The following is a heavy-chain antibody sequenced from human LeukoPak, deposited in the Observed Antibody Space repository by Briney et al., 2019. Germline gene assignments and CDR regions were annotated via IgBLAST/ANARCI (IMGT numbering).Heavy chain of an antibody. V-gene: IGHV3-11*04. D-gene: IGHD3-22*01. CDR2: ISSSGSTI. CDR1: GFIFSDYY. J-gene: IGHJ4*02. Sequence: GGSLRLSCAASGFIFSDYYMSWIRQAPGKGLEWVSYISSSGSTIYYADSVKGRFTISRDNAKNSLYLQMNSLRAEDTAVYYCARDRGYYDSSPSFDYWGQGTLVTVSS. CDR3: ARDRGYYDSSPSFDY.